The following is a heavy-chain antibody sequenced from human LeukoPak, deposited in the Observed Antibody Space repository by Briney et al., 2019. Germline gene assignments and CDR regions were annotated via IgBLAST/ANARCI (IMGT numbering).Heavy chain of an antibody. CDR3: ARDWYYAIDY. J-gene: IGHJ4*02. V-gene: IGHV3-74*03. CDR2: ITSDGSST. D-gene: IGHD2-2*01. CDR1: GFTFSSTW. Sequence: GGSLRLSCAASGFTFSSTWMHWVRQPPGKGLVWVARITSDGSSTTYAESVKGRFTISRDNAKNTLYLQMNSLRAEDTAVYYCARDWYYAIDYWGQGTLVTVSS.